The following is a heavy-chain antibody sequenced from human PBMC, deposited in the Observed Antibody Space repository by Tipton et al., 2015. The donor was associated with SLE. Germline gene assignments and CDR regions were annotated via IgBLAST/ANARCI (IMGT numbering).Heavy chain of an antibody. Sequence: SLRLSCAASGFTFSSYAMHWVRQAPGKGLEWVAVISYDGSNKYYADSVKGRFTISRDNSKNTLYLQMSSLRAEDTAVYYCARVFDYWGQGTLVTVSS. CDR3: ARVFDY. CDR2: ISYDGSNK. V-gene: IGHV3-30*14. J-gene: IGHJ4*02. CDR1: GFTFSSYA.